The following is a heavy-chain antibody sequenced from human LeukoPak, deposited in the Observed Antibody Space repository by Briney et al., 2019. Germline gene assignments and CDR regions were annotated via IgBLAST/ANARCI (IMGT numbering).Heavy chain of an antibody. CDR2: IRYDGSNK. CDR3: ARSGVLLWFGASHYYYMDV. D-gene: IGHD3-10*01. V-gene: IGHV3-30*02. J-gene: IGHJ6*03. Sequence: GGSLRLSCAASGFTFSSYGMHWVRQAPGKGLEWVSFIRYDGSNKYYADSLKGRFTISRDNSRNTLYLQMNSLRVEDTAVYYCARSGVLLWFGASHYYYMDVWGKGTTVTVSS. CDR1: GFTFSSYG.